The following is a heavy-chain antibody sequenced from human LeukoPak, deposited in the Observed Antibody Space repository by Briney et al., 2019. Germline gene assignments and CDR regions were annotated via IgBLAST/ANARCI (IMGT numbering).Heavy chain of an antibody. V-gene: IGHV3-7*01. Sequence: GGSLRLSCAASRFTFSSYWMSWVRQAPGKGLEWVANIKQDGSEKYYVDSVKGRFTISRDNAKNSLYLQMNSLRAEDTAVYYCASRNSLFIWGQGTLVTVSS. J-gene: IGHJ4*02. CDR3: ASRNSLFI. CDR1: RFTFSSYW. D-gene: IGHD4-23*01. CDR2: IKQDGSEK.